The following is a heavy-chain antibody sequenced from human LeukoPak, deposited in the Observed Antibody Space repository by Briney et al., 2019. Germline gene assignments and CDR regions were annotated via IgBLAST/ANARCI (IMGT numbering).Heavy chain of an antibody. V-gene: IGHV1-3*01. Sequence: GASVKVSCKASGYTFTSYAMHWVRQAPGQRLEWMGWINAGNGNTKYSQKFQGRVTMTEDTSTDTAYMELSSPRSEDTAVYYCATGGRTAAGPFDYWGQGTLVTVSS. D-gene: IGHD6-13*01. CDR1: GYTFTSYA. J-gene: IGHJ4*02. CDR2: INAGNGNT. CDR3: ATGGRTAAGPFDY.